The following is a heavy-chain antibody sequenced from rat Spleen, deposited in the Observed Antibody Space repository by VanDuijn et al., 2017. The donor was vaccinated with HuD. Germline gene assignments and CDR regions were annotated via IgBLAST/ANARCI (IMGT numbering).Heavy chain of an antibody. V-gene: IGHV5-20*01. D-gene: IGHD1-1*01. CDR3: AKDLDYSGDNWFGY. CDR2: ISYDGGST. J-gene: IGHJ3*01. CDR1: GFTFSNYG. Sequence: EVQLVESGGGLVQPGRSLKLSCAASGFTFSNYGMAWVRQTPTKGLEWVASISYDGGSTYYRDSVKGRFTISRDNAKSTLYLQMESLRSEDTATYYCAKDLDYSGDNWFGYWGQGTLVTVSS.